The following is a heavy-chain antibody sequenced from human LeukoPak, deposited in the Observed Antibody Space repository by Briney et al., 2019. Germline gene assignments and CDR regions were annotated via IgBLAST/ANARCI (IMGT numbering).Heavy chain of an antibody. D-gene: IGHD2-8*01. CDR1: GFTASSNY. Sequence: PGGSLRLSCAASGFTASSNYMSWVRHAPGKGLEGVSVIYSDDRTYYADSVKGRFTISRHTSKTTLYLQMNSLRAEDTAVYYCAREVMAKRRAFDIWGQGTVVTVSS. CDR2: IYSDDRT. V-gene: IGHV3-53*04. J-gene: IGHJ3*02. CDR3: AREVMAKRRAFDI.